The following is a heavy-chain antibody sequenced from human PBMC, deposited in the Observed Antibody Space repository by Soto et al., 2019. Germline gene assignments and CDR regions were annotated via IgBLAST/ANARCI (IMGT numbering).Heavy chain of an antibody. CDR3: ARVPKQWLVAWYFDL. J-gene: IGHJ2*01. CDR2: ISYDGSNK. V-gene: IGHV3-30-3*01. CDR1: GFTFSSYA. Sequence: QVQLVESGGGVVQPGRSLRLSCAASGFTFSSYAMHWVRQAPGKGLEWVAVISYDGSNKYYADSVKGRFTISRDNSKNTLYLQMTSLRAEDTAVYYCARVPKQWLVAWYFDLWGRGTLVTVSS. D-gene: IGHD6-19*01.